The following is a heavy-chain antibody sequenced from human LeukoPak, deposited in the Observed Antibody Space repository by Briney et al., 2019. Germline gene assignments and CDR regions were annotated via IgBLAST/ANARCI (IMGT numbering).Heavy chain of an antibody. CDR2: ISGSGGST. CDR1: GFTFSSYA. D-gene: IGHD3-9*01. J-gene: IGHJ4*02. V-gene: IGHV3-23*01. CDR3: ARGFEYYDILTGHYSPHYFDY. Sequence: GGSLRLSCAASGFTFSSYAMSWVRQAPGKGLEWVSAISGSGGSTYYADSVKGRFTISRDDSKNTLYLQMNSLRAEDTAVYYCARGFEYYDILTGHYSPHYFDYWGQGTLVTVSS.